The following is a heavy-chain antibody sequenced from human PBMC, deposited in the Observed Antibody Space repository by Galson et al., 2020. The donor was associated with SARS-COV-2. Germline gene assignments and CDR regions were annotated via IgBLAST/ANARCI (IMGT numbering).Heavy chain of an antibody. D-gene: IGHD3-10*01. CDR2: MNPNSGNT. V-gene: IGHV1-8*01. J-gene: IGHJ6*02. CDR1: GYIFTSFD. CDR3: ARRPGRLYYGMDV. Sequence: ASVKVSCKASGYIFTSFDINWVRQATGQGLEWKGWMNPNSGNTGYVQEFQGRVTMTRDTSVSTAYMELRSLRSEDTAVYYCARRPGRLYYGMDVWGQGTTVTVSS.